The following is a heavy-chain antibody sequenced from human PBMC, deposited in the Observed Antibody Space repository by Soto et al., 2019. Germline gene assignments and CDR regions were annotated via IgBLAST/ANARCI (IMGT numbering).Heavy chain of an antibody. CDR3: ANGSIEYSASVDN. Sequence: EVQLLESGGGLVQPGGSLRLSCAASGFSFSSYAMVWVRQAPGKGLEWVSVISARGGSSYFADSVKGRFTTSRDNSKNVLSLEMSSLRAEDTATYFCANGSIEYSASVDNWGQGTLVLVSS. CDR1: GFSFSSYA. CDR2: ISARGGSS. V-gene: IGHV3-23*01. J-gene: IGHJ4*02. D-gene: IGHD5-12*01.